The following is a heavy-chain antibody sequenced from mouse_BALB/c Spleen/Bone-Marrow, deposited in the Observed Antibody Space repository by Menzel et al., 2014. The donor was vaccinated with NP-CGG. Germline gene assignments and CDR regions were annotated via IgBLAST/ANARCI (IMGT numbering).Heavy chain of an antibody. CDR2: IWAGGST. J-gene: IGHJ2*01. V-gene: IGHV2-9*02. Sequence: QVQLQQSGPGLVAPSQSLSITCTVSGFSLTTYGIHWVRQPPGKGLEWLGVIWAGGSTNYTSALMSRLSISKDNSKSQVFLKMNSLQTDDTAMYYCGRGVRHFDYWGQGTTLTVSS. CDR1: GFSLTTYG. CDR3: GRGVRHFDY.